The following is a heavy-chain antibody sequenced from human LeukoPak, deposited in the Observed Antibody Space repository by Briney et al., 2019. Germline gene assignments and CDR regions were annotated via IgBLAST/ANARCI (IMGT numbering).Heavy chain of an antibody. Sequence: SQTLSLTCAISGDSVASNSAAWNWIRQSPSRGLEWLGRTYYRSMWFNDYAVHVKGRITINPDTSKNQFSLQLNSVTPEDTAVYYCARGKKLGGVTYYYMDVWGKGTTVTVSS. V-gene: IGHV6-1*01. D-gene: IGHD7-27*01. J-gene: IGHJ6*03. CDR2: TYYRSMWFN. CDR1: GDSVASNSAA. CDR3: ARGKKLGGVTYYYMDV.